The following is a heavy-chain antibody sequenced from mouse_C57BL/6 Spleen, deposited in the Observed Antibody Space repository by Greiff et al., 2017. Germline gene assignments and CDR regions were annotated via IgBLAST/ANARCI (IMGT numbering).Heavy chain of an antibody. D-gene: IGHD2-3*01. V-gene: IGHV6-3*01. Sequence: DVQLQESGGGLVQPGGSMKLSCVASGFTFSNYWLNWVRQSPEKGLEWVAQIRVKSDNYATHYAGSVKGRFTISRDDSKSSVHLQMNNLRAEDTGIYYCTDNGYYVGTWFAYWGQGTLVTVSA. CDR1: GFTFSNYW. CDR3: TDNGYYVGTWFAY. CDR2: IRVKSDNYAT. J-gene: IGHJ3*01.